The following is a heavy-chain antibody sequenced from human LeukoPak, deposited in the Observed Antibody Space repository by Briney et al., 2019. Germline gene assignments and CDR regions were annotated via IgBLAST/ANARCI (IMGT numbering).Heavy chain of an antibody. D-gene: IGHD3-9*01. Sequence: ASVKVSCKASGYTFTKYAVNWVRQAPGQGLEWMGWINPNSGGTNYAQKFQGRVTMTRDTSISTAYMELSRLRSDDTAVYYCARVGAYYDILTGYYSAYNWFDPWGQGTLVTVSS. CDR3: ARVGAYYDILTGYYSAYNWFDP. CDR1: GYTFTKYA. CDR2: INPNSGGT. J-gene: IGHJ5*02. V-gene: IGHV1-2*02.